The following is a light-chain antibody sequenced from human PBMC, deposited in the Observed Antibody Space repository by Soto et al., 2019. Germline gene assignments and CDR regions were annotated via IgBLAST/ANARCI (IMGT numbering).Light chain of an antibody. CDR1: QSVSSSY. Sequence: ETVLTQSPGTLPSSPGERATLSCRASQSVSSSYLAWYQQKPGQAPRLLIYGASSRATGIPDRFSGSGSGTDLALTISRLEPEDFAVCYCQQYGSAPAITFGQGTRLEIK. CDR2: GAS. CDR3: QQYGSAPAIT. J-gene: IGKJ5*01. V-gene: IGKV3-20*01.